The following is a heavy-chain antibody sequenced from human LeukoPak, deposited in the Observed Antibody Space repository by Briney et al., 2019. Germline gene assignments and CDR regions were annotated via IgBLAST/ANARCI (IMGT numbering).Heavy chain of an antibody. Sequence: SQTLSLTCAVSGGSISSGGYSWSWIRQPPGKGLEWIGYIYHSGSTYYNPSLKSRVTMSVDTSKNQFSLKLSSVTAADTAVYYCARDRYSGSYTPWGQGTLVTVSS. J-gene: IGHJ5*02. D-gene: IGHD1-26*01. CDR3: ARDRYSGSYTP. V-gene: IGHV4-30-2*01. CDR2: IYHSGST. CDR1: GGSISSGGYS.